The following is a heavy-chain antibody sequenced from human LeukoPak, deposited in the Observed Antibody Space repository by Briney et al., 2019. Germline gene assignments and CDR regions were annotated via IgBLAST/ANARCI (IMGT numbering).Heavy chain of an antibody. D-gene: IGHD2-2*01. CDR1: GFTFSSYA. Sequence: GGSLRLSCAASGFTFSSYAMSWVRQAPGKGLEWVSAISGSGGSTYYADSVKGRFTISRDNSKNTLYLQMNSLRAEDTAVYYCAKGVGSNGNQLLSLVFDIWGQGTMVTVSS. CDR3: AKGVGSNGNQLLSLVFDI. J-gene: IGHJ3*02. V-gene: IGHV3-23*01. CDR2: ISGSGGST.